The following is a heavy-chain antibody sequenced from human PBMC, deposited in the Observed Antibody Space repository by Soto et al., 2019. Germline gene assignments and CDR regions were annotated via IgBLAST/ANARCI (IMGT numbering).Heavy chain of an antibody. CDR3: ARDHCSSTSCPGDI. CDR1: GFTFSSYW. J-gene: IGHJ3*02. D-gene: IGHD2-2*01. V-gene: IGHV3-7*01. CDR2: IKQDGSEK. Sequence: EVQLVESGGGLVQPGGSLRLSCAASGFTFSSYWMSWVRQAPGKGLEWVANIKQDGSEKYYVDSVKGRFTISRDNAKNSLYLQMNSLRAADTAVYYCARDHCSSTSCPGDIWGQVTMVTVSS.